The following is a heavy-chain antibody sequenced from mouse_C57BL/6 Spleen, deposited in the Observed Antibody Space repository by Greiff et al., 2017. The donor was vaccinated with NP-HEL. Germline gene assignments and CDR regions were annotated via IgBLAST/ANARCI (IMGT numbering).Heavy chain of an antibody. CDR2: IWRGGST. V-gene: IGHV2-2*01. J-gene: IGHJ3*01. Sequence: VQGVESGPGLVQPSQSLSITCTVSGFSLTSYGVHWVRQSPGKGLEWLGVIWRGGSTDYYAAFISRLSISKDNSKSQVFFKMNSLQADDTAIYYCARGGSGAWFAYWGQGTLVTVSA. D-gene: IGHD3-2*02. CDR1: GFSLTSYG. CDR3: ARGGSGAWFAY.